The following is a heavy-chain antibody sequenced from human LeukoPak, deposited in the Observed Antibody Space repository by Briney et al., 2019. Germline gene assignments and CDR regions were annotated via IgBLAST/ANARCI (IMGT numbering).Heavy chain of an antibody. CDR3: ARHGTVTTPWFDP. J-gene: IGHJ5*02. D-gene: IGHD4-17*01. CDR1: GYSFTSYW. CDR2: IDPSDSYT. V-gene: IGHV5-10-1*01. Sequence: GESLKISCKGSGYSFTSYWISWGRPMPGKGVEWMGRIDPSDSYTNYSPSFQGHVTISADKSISTAYLQWSSLKASDTAMYYCARHGTVTTPWFDPWGQGTLVTVSS.